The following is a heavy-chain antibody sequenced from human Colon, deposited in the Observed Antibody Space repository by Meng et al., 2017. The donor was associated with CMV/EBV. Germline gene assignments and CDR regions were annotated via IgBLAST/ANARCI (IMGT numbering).Heavy chain of an antibody. J-gene: IGHJ5*02. CDR2: ISSSSSYI. Sequence: ASGFTFSSYSMNWVRQAPGKGLEWVSSISSSSSYIYYADSVKGRFTISRDNAKNSLYLQMNSLRAEDTAVYYCARVQTSDLNWFDPWGQGTLVTVSS. V-gene: IGHV3-21*01. CDR1: GFTFSSYS. CDR3: ARVQTSDLNWFDP. D-gene: IGHD3-10*01.